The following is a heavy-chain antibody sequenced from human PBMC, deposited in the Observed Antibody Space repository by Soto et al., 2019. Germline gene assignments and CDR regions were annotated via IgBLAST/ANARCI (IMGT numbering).Heavy chain of an antibody. CDR3: AREGSSGWYEGRVYRNFDY. Sequence: QVQLVQSGAEVKKPGSSVKVSCKASGGTFSSYAISWVRQAPGQGLEWMGGIIPIFGTANYAQKFQGRVTITADKSTSTAYMERSSLRSEDTAVYYCAREGSSGWYEGRVYRNFDYWGQGTLVTVSS. CDR1: GGTFSSYA. V-gene: IGHV1-69*06. J-gene: IGHJ4*02. D-gene: IGHD6-19*01. CDR2: IIPIFGTA.